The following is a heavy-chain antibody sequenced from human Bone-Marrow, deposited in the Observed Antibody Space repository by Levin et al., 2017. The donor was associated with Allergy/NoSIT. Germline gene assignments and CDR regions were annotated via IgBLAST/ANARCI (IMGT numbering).Heavy chain of an antibody. CDR1: GGSISSGGYY. J-gene: IGHJ4*02. CDR2: IYYSGST. D-gene: IGHD4-17*01. V-gene: IGHV4-31*03. CDR3: ARDTGEKVDY. Sequence: SETLSLTCTVSGGSISSGGYYWSWIRQHPGKGLEWIGYIYYSGSTYYNPSLKSRVTISVDTSKNQFSLKLSSVTAADTAVYYCARDTGEKVDYWGQGTLVTVSS.